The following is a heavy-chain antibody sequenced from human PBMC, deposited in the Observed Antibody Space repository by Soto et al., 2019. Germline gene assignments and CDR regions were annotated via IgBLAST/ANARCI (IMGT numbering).Heavy chain of an antibody. V-gene: IGHV3-11*01. J-gene: IGHJ6*02. CDR1: GFTFSDYC. Sequence: QVQLVESGGGLVKPGGSLTLSCVASGFTFSDYCMAWIRQTPGKGLEWVSYTSVDGVDRFYADSVKGRFTISRDNARKSLSLQMNSLRDEDTAVYYCARPNGESMRYYHGMDVWGQGTTVIVSS. D-gene: IGHD3-10*01. CDR3: ARPNGESMRYYHGMDV. CDR2: TSVDGVDR.